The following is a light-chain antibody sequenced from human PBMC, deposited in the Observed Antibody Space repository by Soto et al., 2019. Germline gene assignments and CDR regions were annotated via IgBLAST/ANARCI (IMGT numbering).Light chain of an antibody. CDR1: SSNIGAGYD. CDR2: DNI. V-gene: IGLV1-40*01. J-gene: IGLJ3*02. CDR3: QSYDSSLSGCV. Sequence: QSVLTQPPSVSGAPGQRVTISCTGSSSNIGAGYDVQWYQQLPGTAPKLLIYDNINRPSGVPDRFSGSKSGTSASLAITGLQAEDEADYYCQSYDSSLSGCVFGGGTKLTVL.